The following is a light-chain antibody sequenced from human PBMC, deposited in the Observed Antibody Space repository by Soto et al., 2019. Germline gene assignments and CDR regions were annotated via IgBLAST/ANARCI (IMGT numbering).Light chain of an antibody. CDR3: QQRSNWPIT. V-gene: IGKV3-11*01. Sequence: IVLTQSPAILSLSPGERATLSCRASQSVSRYLAWYQQKPGQAPRLLIYDASNRATGIPARFSGSGSGTDFTITISSLEPEDCAVYYCQQRSNWPITFGQGTRLEIK. CDR2: DAS. J-gene: IGKJ5*01. CDR1: QSVSRY.